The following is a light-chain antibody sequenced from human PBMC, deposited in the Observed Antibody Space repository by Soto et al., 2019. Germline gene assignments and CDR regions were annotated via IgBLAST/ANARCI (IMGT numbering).Light chain of an antibody. J-gene: IGLJ2*01. CDR2: DVS. CDR1: SSDVGGYNY. CDR3: CAYAGTYTV. Sequence: QSALTQPRSVSGSPGQSVTISCTGTSSDVGGYNYVSWYQQHPGKAPKLMIYDVSQRPSGVPDRFSGSKSGNTASLTISGLQSEDEADYYCCAYAGTYTVFGGGTQVTVL. V-gene: IGLV2-11*01.